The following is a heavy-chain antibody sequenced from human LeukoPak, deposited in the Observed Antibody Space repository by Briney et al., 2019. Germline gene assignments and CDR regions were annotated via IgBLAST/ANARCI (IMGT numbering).Heavy chain of an antibody. D-gene: IGHD2-8*02. J-gene: IGHJ3*02. CDR2: IYTSGST. Sequence: SETLSLTCTVSGGSISSHYWSWIRQPAGKGLEWIGRIYTSGSTNYNPSLKSQVTISVDKSKNQFSLKLSSVTAADTAVYYCARVWWDADAFDIWGQGTMVTVSS. CDR3: ARVWWDADAFDI. V-gene: IGHV4-4*07. CDR1: GGSISSHY.